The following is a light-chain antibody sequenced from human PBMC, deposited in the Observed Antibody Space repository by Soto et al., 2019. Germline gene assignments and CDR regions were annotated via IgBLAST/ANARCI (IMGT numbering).Light chain of an antibody. CDR2: TSS. CDR3: QKLHGYPIT. J-gene: IGKJ5*01. CDR1: QGISNY. V-gene: IGKV1-27*01. Sequence: DIQMPQSPSSLSASVGERLTITCRASQGISNYLAWYQQKPGKVPQLLISTSSTLQSVVPSRSSGSGAGTHFTLTISSLQQEDFATYYCQKLHGYPITFGHGTRLEIK.